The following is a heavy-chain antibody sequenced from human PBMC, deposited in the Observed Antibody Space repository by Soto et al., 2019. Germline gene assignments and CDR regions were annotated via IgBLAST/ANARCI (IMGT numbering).Heavy chain of an antibody. J-gene: IGHJ4*02. CDR1: GFTFGDYA. CDR3: TRHYDSSGYPSL. V-gene: IGHV3-49*03. Sequence: SLRLSCTASGFTFGDYAMSWFRQARGKGLEWVGFIRSKAYGGTTEYAASVKGRFTISRDDSKSIAYLQMNSLKTEDTAVYYCTRHYDSSGYPSLWGQGTLVTVSS. D-gene: IGHD3-22*01. CDR2: IRSKAYGGTT.